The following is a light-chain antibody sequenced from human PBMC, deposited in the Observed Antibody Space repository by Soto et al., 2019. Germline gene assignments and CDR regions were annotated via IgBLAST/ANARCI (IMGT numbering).Light chain of an antibody. CDR1: QGISHF. CDR3: QSYNDAST. Sequence: DIQMTQSPSSLSASVGDRVTITCRASQGISHFLAWYQQKPGQVPNLLIYAASTLLPGVPSRFSGSGSGTYFTLTISSLQPEDVATYYRQSYNDASTFGQGTKVEI. V-gene: IGKV1-27*01. CDR2: AAS. J-gene: IGKJ1*01.